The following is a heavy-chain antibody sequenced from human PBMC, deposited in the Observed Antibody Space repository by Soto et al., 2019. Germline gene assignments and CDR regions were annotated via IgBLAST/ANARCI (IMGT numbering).Heavy chain of an antibody. Sequence: ASVKVSCKASGYTFTGYYMHWVRQAPGQGLEWMGWINPNSGGTNYAQKFQGRVTMTRATSISTAYMELSRLRSDDTAVYYCARGSYSDSSGDESYYYYYGMDVWGQGTTVTVSS. CDR3: ARGSYSDSSGDESYYYYYGMDV. CDR2: INPNSGGT. J-gene: IGHJ6*02. CDR1: GYTFTGYY. V-gene: IGHV1-2*02. D-gene: IGHD3-22*01.